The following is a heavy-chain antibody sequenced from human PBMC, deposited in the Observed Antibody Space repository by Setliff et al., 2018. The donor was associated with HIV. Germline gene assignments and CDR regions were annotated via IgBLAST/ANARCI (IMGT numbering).Heavy chain of an antibody. V-gene: IGHV1-18*01. CDR1: GYTFNTYG. J-gene: IGHJ4*02. Sequence: ASVKVSCKASGYTFNTYGISWVRQAPGQGLEWMGWISANNGNTNYAQKFQGRVTMTTDTTTSTAYMELRSLRSDDTAVYYCARERRGFDYWGQGTLVTVSS. CDR3: ARERRGFDY. CDR2: ISANNGNT.